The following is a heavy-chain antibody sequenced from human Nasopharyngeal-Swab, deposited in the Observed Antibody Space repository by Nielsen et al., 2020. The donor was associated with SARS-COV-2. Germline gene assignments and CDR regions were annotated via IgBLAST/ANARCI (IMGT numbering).Heavy chain of an antibody. CDR1: GFTFSSYS. V-gene: IGHV3-21*01. CDR2: ISSSSSYI. J-gene: IGHJ6*02. Sequence: GESLKISCAASGFTFSSYSMNWVRQAPGKGLEWVSSISSSSSYIYYADSVKGRFTISRDNAKNSLYLQMNSLRAEDTAVYYCARYGYIWGSLYGMDVWGQGTTVTVSS. D-gene: IGHD3-16*01. CDR3: ARYGYIWGSLYGMDV.